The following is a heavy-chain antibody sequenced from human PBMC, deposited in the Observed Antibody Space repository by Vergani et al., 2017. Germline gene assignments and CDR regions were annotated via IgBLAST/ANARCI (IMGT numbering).Heavy chain of an antibody. Sequence: QVHLVESGGGVVQPGGSLRLSCAASEFTFSAYGMRWVRQAPGKGLEWVAFIQFDGSNQYYADSVKGRFTLSRDFSKNTLYLQMNSLRTDDTATYYCAKHFRGWGIDYWGQGTQVIVSS. CDR1: EFTFSAYG. D-gene: IGHD3-16*01. J-gene: IGHJ4*02. V-gene: IGHV3-30*02. CDR2: IQFDGSNQ. CDR3: AKHFRGWGIDY.